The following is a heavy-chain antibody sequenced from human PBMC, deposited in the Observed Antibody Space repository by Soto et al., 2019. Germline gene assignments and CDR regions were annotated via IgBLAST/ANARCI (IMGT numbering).Heavy chain of an antibody. V-gene: IGHV1-69*13. D-gene: IGHD6-19*01. CDR2: IIPIFGTA. J-gene: IGHJ5*02. Sequence: ASVKVSCKASGYTFTYYYIHWVRQAPGQGLEWMGGIIPIFGTANYAQKFQGRVTITADESTSTAFMELSSLRSEDTAVYYCARGLEIIAVAPGGWFDPWGQGTLVTVSS. CDR3: ARGLEIIAVAPGGWFDP. CDR1: GYTFTYYY.